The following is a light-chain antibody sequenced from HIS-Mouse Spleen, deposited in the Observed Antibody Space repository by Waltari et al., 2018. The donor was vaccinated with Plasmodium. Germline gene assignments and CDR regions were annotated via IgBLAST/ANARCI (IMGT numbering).Light chain of an antibody. J-gene: IGKJ4*01. CDR3: QQRSNWPPLT. CDR1: QDVSSY. CDR2: DAS. Sequence: ELVLTQSPATLSLSPGERATLSCRSSQDVSSYLAWYQQKPGQAPRLLIYDASNRATGIPARFSGSGSGTDCTLTISSIETEDFAVYYCQQRSNWPPLTFGGGTKVEIK. V-gene: IGKV3-11*01.